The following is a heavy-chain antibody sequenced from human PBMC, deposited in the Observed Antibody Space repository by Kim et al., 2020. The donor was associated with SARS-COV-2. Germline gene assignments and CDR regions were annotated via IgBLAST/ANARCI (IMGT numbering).Heavy chain of an antibody. CDR3: AKVIMPAAIAVAGRGFDP. CDR2: ISGSGGST. J-gene: IGHJ5*02. V-gene: IGHV3-23*01. Sequence: GGSLRLSCAASGFTFSSYAMSWVRQAPGKGLEWVSTISGSGGSTYYADSVKGRFTISRDNSKNTLYLQMNSLRAEDTAVYYCAKVIMPAAIAVAGRGFDPWGQGTLVTVSS. D-gene: IGHD6-19*01. CDR1: GFTFSSYA.